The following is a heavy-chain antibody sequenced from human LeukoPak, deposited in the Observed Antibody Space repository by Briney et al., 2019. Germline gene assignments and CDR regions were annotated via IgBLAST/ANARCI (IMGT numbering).Heavy chain of an antibody. CDR2: IYYSGST. Sequence: SEPLSLTCTVSGGSISSGDYYWSWIRPPPGKGLEWIGYIYYSGSTYYNPSLKSRVTISVDTSKNQFSLKLSPVTAADTAVYYCASTMVRGVIGVFDYWGQGTLVTVSS. CDR3: ASTMVRGVIGVFDY. D-gene: IGHD3-10*01. J-gene: IGHJ4*02. V-gene: IGHV4-30-4*01. CDR1: GGSISSGDYY.